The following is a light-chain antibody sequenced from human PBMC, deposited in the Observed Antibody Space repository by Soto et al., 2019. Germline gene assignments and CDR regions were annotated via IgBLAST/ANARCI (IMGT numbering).Light chain of an antibody. V-gene: IGKV3-11*01. CDR3: QQRSNWPLIT. CDR2: DAS. Sequence: EIVMTQSPATLSVSPGDGATLSCRASQSVDSNLAWYQQKPGQAPRLLIYDASNRATGIPARFSGSGSGTDFTLTISSLEPEDFAVFYCQQRSNWPLITFGQGTRLEIK. J-gene: IGKJ5*01. CDR1: QSVDSN.